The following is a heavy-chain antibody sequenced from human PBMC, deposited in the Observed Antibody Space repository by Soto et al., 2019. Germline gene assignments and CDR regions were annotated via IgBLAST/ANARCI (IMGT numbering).Heavy chain of an antibody. CDR2: IKEDGSEK. CDR3: ARECSSSSGLRDYYMDV. CDR1: GFTFSSYW. J-gene: IGHJ6*03. D-gene: IGHD6-6*01. V-gene: IGHV3-7*01. Sequence: GGSLRLSCAASGFTFSSYWMSWVRQAPGKGLEWVANIKEDGSEKYYVDSVKGRIKISRDNAKNSLYLQMNSRRAEDTAGYYCARECSSSSGLRDYYMDVWGKGTTVTVSS.